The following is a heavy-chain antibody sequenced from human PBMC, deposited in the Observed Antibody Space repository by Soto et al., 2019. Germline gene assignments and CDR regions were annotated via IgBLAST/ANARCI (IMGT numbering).Heavy chain of an antibody. J-gene: IGHJ6*02. V-gene: IGHV3-30*18. CDR2: ISYDGSNK. D-gene: IGHD3-16*01. CDR1: GFTFSSYG. Sequence: QVQLVESGGGVVQPGRSLRLSCAASGFTFSSYGMHWVRQAPGKGLEWVAVISYDGSNKYYADSVKGRFTISRDNSKNTLYLQMNSLRADDTAVYYCAKDQDTWGHYGMDVWGQGTMVTVSS. CDR3: AKDQDTWGHYGMDV.